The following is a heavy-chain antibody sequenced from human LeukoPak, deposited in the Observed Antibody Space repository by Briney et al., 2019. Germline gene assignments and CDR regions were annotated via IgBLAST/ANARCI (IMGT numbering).Heavy chain of an antibody. CDR2: INHSGST. V-gene: IGHV4-34*01. Sequence: SATLSLTCAVSGGSFSGYYWSWIRQPPGKGLEWIGEINHSGSTNYNPSLKSRVTISVDTSKNQFSLKLSSVTAADTAVYYCARGAYCGGDCYSLGPDYWGQGTLVTVSS. CDR3: ARGAYCGGDCYSLGPDY. D-gene: IGHD2-21*01. CDR1: GGSFSGYY. J-gene: IGHJ4*02.